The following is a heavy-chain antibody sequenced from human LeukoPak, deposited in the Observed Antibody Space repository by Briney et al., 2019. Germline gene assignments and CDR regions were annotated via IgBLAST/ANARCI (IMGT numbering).Heavy chain of an antibody. D-gene: IGHD6-13*01. J-gene: IGHJ4*02. V-gene: IGHV1-2*02. CDR3: ARTSSPAAHFDY. Sequence: ASVKVSCKASGYTFTDYYMHWVRQAPGQGLEWMGWINPNSGGTNYAQKFQGRVTMTRDTSISTAYMELNRLRSDDTAVYYCARTSSPAAHFDYWGQGTLVTVSS. CDR1: GYTFTDYY. CDR2: INPNSGGT.